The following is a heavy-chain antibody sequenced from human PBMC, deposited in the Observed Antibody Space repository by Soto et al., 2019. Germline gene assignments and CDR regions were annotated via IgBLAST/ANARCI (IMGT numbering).Heavy chain of an antibody. D-gene: IGHD2-15*01. V-gene: IGHV3-66*01. J-gene: IGHJ4*02. Sequence: LRLSCAASGFTVSSNYMSWVRQAPGKGLEWVSVIYSGGSTNYADSVKGRFTISRDNSKNTLYLQMNSLRAEDTAVYYCAREGVVADSDWGQGTLVTVSS. CDR1: GFTVSSNY. CDR2: IYSGGST. CDR3: AREGVVADSD.